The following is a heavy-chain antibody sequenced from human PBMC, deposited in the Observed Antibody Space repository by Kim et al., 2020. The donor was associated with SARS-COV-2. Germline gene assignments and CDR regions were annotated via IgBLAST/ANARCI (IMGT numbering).Heavy chain of an antibody. CDR3: AKGGGGDHGY. Sequence: GGSLRLSCVASGFTFSSSALCWVRQAPGKGLEWVSSISADAGRTNYAGSVEGRFFISRDQSRNTLSLQMNSLRTEDTAVYYCAKGGGGDHGYWGQGTLVT. V-gene: IGHV3-23*01. D-gene: IGHD2-21*01. CDR2: ISADAGRT. CDR1: GFTFSSSA. J-gene: IGHJ4*02.